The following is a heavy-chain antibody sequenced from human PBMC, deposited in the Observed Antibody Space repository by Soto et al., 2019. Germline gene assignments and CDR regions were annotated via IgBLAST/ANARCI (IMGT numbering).Heavy chain of an antibody. V-gene: IGHV1-2*02. D-gene: IGHD3-3*01. CDR1: GYTFTGYY. Sequence: ASVKVSCKASGYTFTGYYMHWVRQAPGQGLEWMGWINPNSGGTNYAQKFQGRVTMTRDTSISTAYMELSRLRSDDTAVYYCARDSGITIFGVVIMSYYYGMDVWGQGPTVTVSS. CDR2: INPNSGGT. CDR3: ARDSGITIFGVVIMSYYYGMDV. J-gene: IGHJ6*02.